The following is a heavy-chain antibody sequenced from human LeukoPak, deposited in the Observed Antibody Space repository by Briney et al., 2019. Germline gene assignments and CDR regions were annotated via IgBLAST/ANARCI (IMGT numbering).Heavy chain of an antibody. V-gene: IGHV3-30-3*01. CDR3: ARLRRGYGSGSYYYYGMDV. CDR2: ISYDGSNK. Sequence: GRSLRLSCAASGFTFSSYAMHWVRQAPGKGLEWVAVISYDGSNKYYADSVKGRFTISRDNSKNTLYLQMNSLRAEDTAVYYCARLRRGYGSGSYYYYGMDVWGQGTTVTVSS. D-gene: IGHD3-10*01. CDR1: GFTFSSYA. J-gene: IGHJ6*02.